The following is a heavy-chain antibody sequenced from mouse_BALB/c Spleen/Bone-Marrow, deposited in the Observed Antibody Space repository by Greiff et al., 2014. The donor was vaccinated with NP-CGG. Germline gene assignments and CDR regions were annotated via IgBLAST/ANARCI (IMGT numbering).Heavy chain of an antibody. Sequence: EVQLVESGPELVKPGASVRISCKTSGYTFTDYIIHWVRQSHGKSLEWIGNIYPNNGEISYNKKFKGKATLTVHKSSSTAYMELRSLASEDSAVYSYEDGRFYYWGQGTTLTVSS. J-gene: IGHJ2*01. CDR2: IYPNNGEI. CDR1: GYTFTDYI. V-gene: IGHV1-18*01. CDR3: EDGRFYY. D-gene: IGHD2-3*01.